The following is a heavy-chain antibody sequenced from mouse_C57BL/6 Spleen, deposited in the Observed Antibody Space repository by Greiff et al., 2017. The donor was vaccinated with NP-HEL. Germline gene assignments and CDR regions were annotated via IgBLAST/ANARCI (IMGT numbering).Heavy chain of an antibody. D-gene: IGHD1-1*01. CDR3: ALPYYYYGSSPHFDY. CDR1: GYAFSSYW. J-gene: IGHJ2*01. Sequence: QVQLQQSGAELVKPGASVKISCKASGYAFSSYWMNWVKQRPGKGLEWIGQIYPGDGDTNYNGKFKGKATLTADKSSSTAYMQLSSLTSEDSAVYFCALPYYYYGSSPHFDYWGQGTTLTVSS. CDR2: IYPGDGDT. V-gene: IGHV1-80*01.